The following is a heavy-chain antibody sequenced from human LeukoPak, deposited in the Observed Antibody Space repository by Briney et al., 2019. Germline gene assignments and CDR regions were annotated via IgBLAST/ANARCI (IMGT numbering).Heavy chain of an antibody. J-gene: IGHJ4*02. V-gene: IGHV3-7*03. D-gene: IGHD3-9*01. CDR2: IKQDGSEK. CDR1: GFTFSSDW. Sequence: PGGSLRLSCAASGFTFSSDWMSWVRQAPGKGLEWVANIKQDGSEKYYVDSVKGRFTISRDNAKNSLYLQMNSLRAEDTAVYYCARVGNVLRYFDWLNPPLDFDYWGQGTLVTVSS. CDR3: ARVGNVLRYFDWLNPPLDFDY.